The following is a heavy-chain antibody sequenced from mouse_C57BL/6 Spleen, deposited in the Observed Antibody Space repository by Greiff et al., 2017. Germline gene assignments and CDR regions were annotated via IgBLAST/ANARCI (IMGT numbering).Heavy chain of an antibody. CDR1: GYTFTSYW. Sequence: QVQLQQPGAELVMPGASVKLSCKASGYTFTSYWMHWVKQRPGQGLEWIGEIDPSDSYTNYNQKFKGKSTLTVDKSSSTAYMQLSSLTSEDSAVYYCARRTPWDWYFDVWGTGTTVTVSS. D-gene: IGHD4-1*01. CDR3: ARRTPWDWYFDV. CDR2: IDPSDSYT. J-gene: IGHJ1*03. V-gene: IGHV1-69*01.